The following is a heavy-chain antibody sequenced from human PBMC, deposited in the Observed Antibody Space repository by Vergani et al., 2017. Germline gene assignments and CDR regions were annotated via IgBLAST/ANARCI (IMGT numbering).Heavy chain of an antibody. CDR2: IYPGDSDT. D-gene: IGHD6-13*01. CDR3: ARLGSSSWYLVYDAFDI. Sequence: EVQLVQSGAEVKKPGESLKISCKGSGYSFTSYWIGWVRQMPGKGLEWMGIIYPGDSDTIYSPSFQGQVTISADKSISTAYLQWSSLKASDTAMYYCARLGSSSWYLVYDAFDIWGQGTMVTVSS. J-gene: IGHJ3*02. V-gene: IGHV5-51*01. CDR1: GYSFTSYW.